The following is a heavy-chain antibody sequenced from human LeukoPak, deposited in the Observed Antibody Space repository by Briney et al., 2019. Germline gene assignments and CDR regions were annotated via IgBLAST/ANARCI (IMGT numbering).Heavy chain of an antibody. CDR2: IYYSGST. Sequence: SSETLSLTCTVSGGSISSSSYYWGWIRRPPGKGLEWIGSIYYSGSTYYNPSLKSRVTISVDTSKNQFSLKLSSVTAADTAVYYCARTSYGSGSYALYWGQGTLVTVSS. CDR1: GGSISSSSYY. J-gene: IGHJ4*02. CDR3: ARTSYGSGSYALY. V-gene: IGHV4-39*01. D-gene: IGHD3-10*01.